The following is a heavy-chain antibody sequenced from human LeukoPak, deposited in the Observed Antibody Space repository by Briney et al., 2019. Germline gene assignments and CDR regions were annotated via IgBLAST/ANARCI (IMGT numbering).Heavy chain of an antibody. CDR1: GFTFTTYW. CDR3: VKVAKYYYGSKTYYFFEH. V-gene: IGHV3-7*01. Sequence: GGSLRLSCAPSGFTFTTYWMSWVRQLPGKGLEWVANINQDGCEKFYVNSVKGRFTISRDNAKNSLDLQMNSLRVEDTGIYYCVKVAKYYYGSKTYYFFEHWGQGTPVTASS. J-gene: IGHJ4*02. D-gene: IGHD3-10*01. CDR2: INQDGCEK.